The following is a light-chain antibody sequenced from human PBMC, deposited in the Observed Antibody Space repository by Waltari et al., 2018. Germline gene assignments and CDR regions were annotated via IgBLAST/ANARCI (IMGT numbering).Light chain of an antibody. V-gene: IGLV2-14*03. CDR1: SSDIGTYDY. CDR3: SSYTSSSTWV. Sequence: HSALTQAASVSGSPGQSITISCTGTSSDIGTYDYVSWFQQHPGQAPKLMIYDFRNRPLGFSNRFSGSKSGITASLSISGLLAEDEAYYYCSSYTSSSTWVFGGGTKVTVL. J-gene: IGLJ3*02. CDR2: DFR.